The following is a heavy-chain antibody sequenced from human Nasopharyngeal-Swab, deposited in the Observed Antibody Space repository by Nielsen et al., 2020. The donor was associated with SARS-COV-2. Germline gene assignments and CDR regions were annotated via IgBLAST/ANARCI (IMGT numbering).Heavy chain of an antibody. D-gene: IGHD5-12*01. V-gene: IGHV4-34*09. CDR2: INHSGST. J-gene: IGHJ5*02. Sequence: WIRQPPGKGLEWIGEINHSGSTNYNPSLKSRVTMSVDTSKNQFSLKLSSVTAADTAVYYCASSAVVANINGWFDPWGQGALVTVSS. CDR3: ASSAVVANINGWFDP.